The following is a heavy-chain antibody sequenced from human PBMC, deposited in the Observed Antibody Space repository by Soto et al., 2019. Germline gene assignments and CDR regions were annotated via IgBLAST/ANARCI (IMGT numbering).Heavy chain of an antibody. Sequence: ASVKVSCKASRYTFTSYGISWVRQATGQGLEWMGWISAYNGNTNYAQKLQGRVTMTTDTSTSTAYMELRSLRSDDTAVYYCARDPSSGVFGVVIVHQLYYGMDVWGQGTTVTVSS. CDR1: RYTFTSYG. V-gene: IGHV1-18*04. CDR3: ARDPSSGVFGVVIVHQLYYGMDV. J-gene: IGHJ6*02. D-gene: IGHD3-3*01. CDR2: ISAYNGNT.